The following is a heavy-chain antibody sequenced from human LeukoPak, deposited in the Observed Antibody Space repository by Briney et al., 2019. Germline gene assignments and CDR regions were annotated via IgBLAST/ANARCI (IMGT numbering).Heavy chain of an antibody. D-gene: IGHD3-22*01. J-gene: IGHJ6*03. Sequence: SETLSLTCTVSGGSISSYYWSWIRQPPGKGLEWIGYIYYSGSTNYNPSLKSRVTISVDTSKNQFSLKVRSVTAADTAVYYCARDKRSSGYWATYYYYYMDVWGKGTTVTISS. V-gene: IGHV4-59*12. CDR3: ARDKRSSGYWATYYYYYMDV. CDR2: IYYSGST. CDR1: GGSISSYY.